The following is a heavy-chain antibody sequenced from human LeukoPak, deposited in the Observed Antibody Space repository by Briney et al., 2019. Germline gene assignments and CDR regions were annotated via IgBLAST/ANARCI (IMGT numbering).Heavy chain of an antibody. Sequence: PGGSLRLSCAASGFTFSSYSMNWVRQAPGKGLEWVSYISSSGSPIYYADSVRGRFTISRDNAKNSLYLQMNSLRAEDTAVYYCVKDMASGYGRGDAFDIWGQGTLVTVSS. CDR1: GFTFSSYS. V-gene: IGHV3-48*01. CDR3: VKDMASGYGRGDAFDI. J-gene: IGHJ3*02. D-gene: IGHD5-12*01. CDR2: ISSSGSPI.